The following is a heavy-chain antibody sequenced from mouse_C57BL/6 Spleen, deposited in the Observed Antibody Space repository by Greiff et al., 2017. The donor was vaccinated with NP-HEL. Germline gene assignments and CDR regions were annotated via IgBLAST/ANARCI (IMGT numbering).Heavy chain of an antibody. CDR2: FYPGSGSI. Sequence: QVQLQQSGAELVKPGASVKLSCKASGYTFTEYTIHWVKQRSGQGLEWIGWFYPGSGSIKYNEKFKDKDTLTADKSSSTVYMELSRLTSEDSAVNVWERHEDEGGSRPYGYFDGWGTGTTVTVSS. D-gene: IGHD1-1*02. CDR3: ERHEDEGGSRPYGYFDG. J-gene: IGHJ1*03. V-gene: IGHV1-62-2*01. CDR1: GYTFTEYT.